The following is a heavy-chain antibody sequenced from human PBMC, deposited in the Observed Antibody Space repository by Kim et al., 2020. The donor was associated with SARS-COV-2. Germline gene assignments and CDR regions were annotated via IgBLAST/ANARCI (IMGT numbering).Heavy chain of an antibody. Sequence: SVKVSCKASGGTFSSYAISWVRQAPGQGLEWMGGIIPIFGTANYAQKFQGRVTITADESTSTAYMELSSLRSEDTAVYYCAGVIREQRYYDSRGLYYIDDWGQGTLVTVSS. CDR2: IIPIFGTA. V-gene: IGHV1-69*13. J-gene: IGHJ4*02. CDR3: AGVIREQRYYDSRGLYYIDD. CDR1: GGTFSSYA. D-gene: IGHD3-22*01.